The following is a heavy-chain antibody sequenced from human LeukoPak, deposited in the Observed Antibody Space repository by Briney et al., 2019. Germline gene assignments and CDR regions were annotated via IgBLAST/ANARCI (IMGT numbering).Heavy chain of an antibody. D-gene: IGHD3-10*01. V-gene: IGHV1-69*01. J-gene: IGHJ4*02. CDR2: GTA. CDR3: AREGGLECYGSGSSSISMGY. Sequence: GTANYAQKFQCRVTIPADESTSTAYMELSSLRSEDTAVYYCAREGGLECYGSGSSSISMGYWGQGTLVTVSS.